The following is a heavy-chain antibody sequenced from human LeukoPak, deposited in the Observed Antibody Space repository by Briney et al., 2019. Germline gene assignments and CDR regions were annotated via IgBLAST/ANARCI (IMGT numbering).Heavy chain of an antibody. V-gene: IGHV3-7*01. D-gene: IGHD2-21*01. J-gene: IGHJ4*02. CDR2: IKQDGSVK. CDR1: GLPLSLYW. Sequence: PGGFLRLSCAASGLPLSLYWMNWVRQAPGKGLEWVANIKQDGSVKHYVDSVKGRFTISRDNAKNSLFLQMDSLTAEDTAMYFCASHPYHDNNAYLNHWGQGTLVTVSS. CDR3: ASHPYHDNNAYLNH.